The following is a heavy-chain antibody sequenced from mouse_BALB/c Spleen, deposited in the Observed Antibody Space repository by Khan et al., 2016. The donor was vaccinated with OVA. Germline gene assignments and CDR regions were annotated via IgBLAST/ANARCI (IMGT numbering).Heavy chain of an antibody. D-gene: IGHD1-1*02. J-gene: IGHJ2*01. CDR2: ISYSGNT. Sequence: EVELVESGPGLVKPSQSLSLICTVTGYSITSDYAWNWIRQFPGNKLEWMGFISYSGNTNYNPSLKSRISITRDTSKNQFFLHLNSVTTEDTATYYCARGYGGDLDYWGQGTTLTVSS. V-gene: IGHV3-2*02. CDR1: GYSITSDYA. CDR3: ARGYGGDLDY.